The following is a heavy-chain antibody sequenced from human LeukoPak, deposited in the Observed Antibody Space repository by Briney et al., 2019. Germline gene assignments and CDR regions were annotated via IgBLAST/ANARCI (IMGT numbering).Heavy chain of an antibody. CDR1: GGSISSGGYY. V-gene: IGHV3-23*01. Sequence: SSETLSLTCTVSGGSISSGGYYWSWIRQAPGKGLEWVSAISGSGGSTYYADSVKGRFTISRDNSKNTLYLQMNSLRAEDTAVYYCAKDRSYYDSSGYYCDYDYWGQGTLVTVSS. D-gene: IGHD3-22*01. J-gene: IGHJ4*02. CDR2: ISGSGGST. CDR3: AKDRSYYDSSGYYCDYDY.